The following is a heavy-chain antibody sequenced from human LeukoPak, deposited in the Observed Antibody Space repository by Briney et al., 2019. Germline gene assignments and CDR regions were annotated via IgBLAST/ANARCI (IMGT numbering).Heavy chain of an antibody. CDR2: ILYDGSNK. J-gene: IGHJ6*02. D-gene: IGHD5-18*01. V-gene: IGHV3-30*18. CDR3: AKDRRLVDTAMDPWDYYYYGMDV. CDR1: GFTFSSYG. Sequence: GGSLGLSCAASGFTFSSYGMHWVRQAPGKGLEWVAVILYDGSNKYYADSVKGRFTISRDNSKNTLYLQMNSLRAEDTAVYYCAKDRRLVDTAMDPWDYYYYGMDVWGQGTTVTVSS.